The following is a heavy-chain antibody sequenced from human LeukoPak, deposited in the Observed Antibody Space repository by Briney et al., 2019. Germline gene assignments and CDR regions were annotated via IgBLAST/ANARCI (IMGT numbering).Heavy chain of an antibody. CDR3: ARAVKGCYDSSGYSPPFSY. CDR2: IIPIFGTA. J-gene: IGHJ4*02. V-gene: IGHV1-69*13. Sequence: GASVTVSCKASGGTFSSYAISWVRQAPGQGLEWMGGIIPIFGTANYAQKFQGRVTITADESTSTAYMELSSLRSEDTAVYYCARAVKGCYDSSGYSPPFSYWGQGTLVTVSS. CDR1: GGTFSSYA. D-gene: IGHD3-22*01.